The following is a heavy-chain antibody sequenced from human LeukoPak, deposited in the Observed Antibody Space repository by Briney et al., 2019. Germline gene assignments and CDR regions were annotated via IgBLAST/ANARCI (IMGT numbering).Heavy chain of an antibody. Sequence: SETLSLTCTVSGGSISSYYWSWIRQPPGKGLEWIGCIYYSGSTNYNPSLKSRVTISVDTSKNQFSLKLSSVTAADTAVYYCARNHLTGYQSFFDYWGQGTLVTVSS. CDR2: IYYSGST. D-gene: IGHD3-9*01. CDR1: GGSISSYY. J-gene: IGHJ4*02. V-gene: IGHV4-59*01. CDR3: ARNHLTGYQSFFDY.